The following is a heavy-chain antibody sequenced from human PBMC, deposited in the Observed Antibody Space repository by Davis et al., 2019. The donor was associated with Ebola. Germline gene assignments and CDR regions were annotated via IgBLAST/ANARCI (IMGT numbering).Heavy chain of an antibody. CDR2: INSDGSNT. Sequence: GESLKISCAASGFTFSSYWMHWVRQAPGKGLVWVSRINSDGSNTDYADSVKGRFTISRDNAKNSLYLQMNSLRAEDTAVYYCARGTLDTAMVNYGMDVWGQGTTVTVSS. D-gene: IGHD5-18*01. V-gene: IGHV3-74*01. CDR3: ARGTLDTAMVNYGMDV. J-gene: IGHJ6*02. CDR1: GFTFSSYW.